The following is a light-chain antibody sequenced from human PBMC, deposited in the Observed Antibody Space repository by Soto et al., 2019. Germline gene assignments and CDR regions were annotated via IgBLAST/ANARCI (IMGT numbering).Light chain of an antibody. CDR2: DAS. CDR3: QQRSNWPLIT. CDR1: QSVSSN. J-gene: IGKJ5*01. Sequence: EIVMTQSPATLSVSQGERATLXXRASQSVSSNLAWYQQKPGQAPRLIXYDASNRATGIPARFSGSGSGTDFTLTISSLEPEDFAVYYCQQRSNWPLITFGQGTRLEIK. V-gene: IGKV3-11*01.